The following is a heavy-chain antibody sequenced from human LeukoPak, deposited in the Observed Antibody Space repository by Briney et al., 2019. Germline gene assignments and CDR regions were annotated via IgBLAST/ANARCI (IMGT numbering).Heavy chain of an antibody. D-gene: IGHD6-19*01. Sequence: SETLSLTCTVSGGSISSYYWSWIRQPAGKGLEWIGRIYTSGSTNYNPSLKSRVTMSVDTSKNQFSLKLSSVTAADTAVYYCARELRYSSGWYVAFDIWGQGTMVTVSS. CDR1: GGSISSYY. V-gene: IGHV4-4*07. J-gene: IGHJ3*02. CDR3: ARELRYSSGWYVAFDI. CDR2: IYTSGST.